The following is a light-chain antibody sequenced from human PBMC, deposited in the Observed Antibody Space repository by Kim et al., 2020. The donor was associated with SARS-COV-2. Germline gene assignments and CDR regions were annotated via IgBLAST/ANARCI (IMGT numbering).Light chain of an antibody. Sequence: GQSITISCTGTSSDVGGYNYVSWYQQLPGKAPKLIIFDVNERPSGVSTRFSGSKSGNTASLTISGLQTDDEADYYCSSYTSRTTVLFGGGTQLTVL. V-gene: IGLV2-14*03. J-gene: IGLJ2*01. CDR2: DVN. CDR1: SSDVGGYNY. CDR3: SSYTSRTTVL.